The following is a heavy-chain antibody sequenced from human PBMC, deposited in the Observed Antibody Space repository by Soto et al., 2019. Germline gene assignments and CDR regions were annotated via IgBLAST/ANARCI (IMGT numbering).Heavy chain of an antibody. J-gene: IGHJ6*02. CDR1: GFTFSSYG. D-gene: IGHD3-22*01. CDR3: ARPPYYYDSSGSMDV. V-gene: IGHV3-33*01. CDR2: IWYDGSNK. Sequence: GESLKISCAASGFTFSSYGMHWVRQAPGKGLEWVAVIWYDGSNKYYADSVKGRFTISRDNSKNTLYLQMNSLRAEDTAVYYCARPPYYYDSSGSMDVWGQGTTVTVSS.